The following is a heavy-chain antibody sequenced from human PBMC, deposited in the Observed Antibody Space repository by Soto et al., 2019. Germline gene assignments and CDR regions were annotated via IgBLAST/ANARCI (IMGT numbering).Heavy chain of an antibody. CDR1: GYTFTSYD. J-gene: IGHJ4*02. D-gene: IGHD6-19*01. CDR3: ARERGASSPFDY. Sequence: QVQLVQSGAEVKKPGASVKVSCKASGYTFTSYDINWVRQATGQGLEWMGWMNPNSGNTGYAQKFQGRVTMXRXXSISTAYMELSSLRSEDTAVYYCARERGASSPFDYWGQGTLVTVSS. CDR2: MNPNSGNT. V-gene: IGHV1-8*01.